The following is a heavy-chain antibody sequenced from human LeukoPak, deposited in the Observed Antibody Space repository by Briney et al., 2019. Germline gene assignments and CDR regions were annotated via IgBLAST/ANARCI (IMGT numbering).Heavy chain of an antibody. D-gene: IGHD3-10*01. J-gene: IGHJ4*02. V-gene: IGHV4-39*01. CDR3: ARHKNYYGSEFDY. CDR2: IYYSGST. Sequence: SETLSLTCTVSGGSISSSSYYWGWIRQPPGKGLEWIGSIYYSGSTYYNPSPNRRVTISVDTSKNQFSLKLRSVTAADTAVYYCARHKNYYGSEFDYWGQGTLVTVSS. CDR1: GGSISSSSYY.